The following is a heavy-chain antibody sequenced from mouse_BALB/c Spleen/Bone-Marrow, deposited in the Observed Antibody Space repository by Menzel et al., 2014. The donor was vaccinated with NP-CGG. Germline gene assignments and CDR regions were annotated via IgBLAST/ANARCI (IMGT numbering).Heavy chain of an antibody. J-gene: IGHJ3*01. D-gene: IGHD2-1*01. Sequence: VQLQQSGAELVKPGASVKLSCTASGFNIKDTYMNWVKQRPEQGLEWIGRIEPANGNTKYDPKFQGKATITTDTSSNTAYLQLSSLTSEDTAVYYCARGKGIYLGFAHWGQGTLVTVSA. V-gene: IGHV14-3*02. CDR1: GFNIKDTY. CDR2: IEPANGNT. CDR3: ARGKGIYLGFAH.